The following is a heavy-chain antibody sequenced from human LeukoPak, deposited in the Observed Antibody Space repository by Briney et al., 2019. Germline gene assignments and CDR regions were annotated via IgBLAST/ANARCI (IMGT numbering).Heavy chain of an antibody. Sequence: GGSLRLSCAASGFTFSTYDMNWVRQAPGKGLEWVSYISGSGRTIYYADSVKGRFTISRDNAKNSLYLQMNSLRAEDTAVYYCAGAGYDILTGSHALDYWGQGTLVTVSS. V-gene: IGHV3-48*03. D-gene: IGHD3-9*01. CDR1: GFTFSTYD. CDR2: ISGSGRTI. J-gene: IGHJ4*02. CDR3: AGAGYDILTGSHALDY.